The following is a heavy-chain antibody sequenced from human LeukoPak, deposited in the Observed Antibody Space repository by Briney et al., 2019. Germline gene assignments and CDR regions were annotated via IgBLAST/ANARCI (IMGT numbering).Heavy chain of an antibody. CDR1: GGSISSGGYS. CDR2: IYHSGSA. CDR3: ARNRYYDSSGWYFDY. Sequence: PSETLSLTCAVSGGSISSGGYSWSWIRQPPGKGLEWIGYIYHSGSAYYNPSLKSRVTISVDRSKNQFSLKLSSVTAADTAVYYCARNRYYDSSGWYFDYWGQGTLVTVSS. D-gene: IGHD3-22*01. J-gene: IGHJ4*02. V-gene: IGHV4-30-2*01.